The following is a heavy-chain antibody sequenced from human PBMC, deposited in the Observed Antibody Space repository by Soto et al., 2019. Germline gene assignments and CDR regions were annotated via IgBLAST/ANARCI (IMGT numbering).Heavy chain of an antibody. J-gene: IGHJ4*02. CDR1: GGSINSYY. V-gene: IGHV4-4*07. CDR2: IYSGGST. Sequence: QVQLQESGPGLVKPSETLSLTCTVSGGSINSYYWSWIRQPAGKGLEWIGRIYSGGSTNYNPPLKSRVTKSVDTAKNQFSLKVTSVAAADTAVYYCARGPGGFGDFSLDYWGQGTLVTVAP. D-gene: IGHD3-10*01. CDR3: ARGPGGFGDFSLDY.